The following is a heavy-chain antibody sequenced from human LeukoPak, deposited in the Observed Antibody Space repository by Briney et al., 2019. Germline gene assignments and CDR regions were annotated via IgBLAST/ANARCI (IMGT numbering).Heavy chain of an antibody. CDR2: FDPEDGET. CDR3: ATQGIAVAAYDY. CDR1: GYTLTELS. J-gene: IGHJ4*02. V-gene: IGHV1-24*01. D-gene: IGHD6-19*01. Sequence: ASVKVSCKVSGYTLTELSMHWVRQAPGKGLEWMGGFDPEDGETIYAQKFQGRVTMTEDTSTDTAYMELSSLRSEDTAVYYCATQGIAVAAYDYWGQGTLVTVSS.